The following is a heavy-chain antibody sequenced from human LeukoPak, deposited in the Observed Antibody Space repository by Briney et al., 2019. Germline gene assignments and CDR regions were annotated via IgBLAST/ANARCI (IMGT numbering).Heavy chain of an antibody. CDR1: GFTLSSYW. J-gene: IGHJ4*02. Sequence: GGSLRLSCAASGFTLSSYWMSWVRQAPGKGLVWVARIKQDGSEKHYVDSVKGRFTISRDNAKNSVYLQMNTLRAEDTAVYYCARYIETPRRDLDYWGQGTLVTVSS. CDR3: ARYIETPRRDLDY. D-gene: IGHD4-23*01. V-gene: IGHV3-7*01. CDR2: IKQDGSEK.